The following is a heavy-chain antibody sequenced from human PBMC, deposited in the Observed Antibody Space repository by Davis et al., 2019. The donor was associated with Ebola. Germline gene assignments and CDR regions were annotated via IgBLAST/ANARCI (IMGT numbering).Heavy chain of an antibody. J-gene: IGHJ4*02. V-gene: IGHV1-18*01. CDR1: GNTISTYT. CDR3: ARAQFPTTSDH. CDR2: INPHNGNT. Sequence: AASVKVSCKASGNTISTYTIDWVRQAPGQGLEWMGWINPHNGNTNYAQNVQGRIIMTSDTATTTAYLEVGSLTSGDTAVYYCARAQFPTTSDHWGQGTLVTVSS. D-gene: IGHD1-1*01.